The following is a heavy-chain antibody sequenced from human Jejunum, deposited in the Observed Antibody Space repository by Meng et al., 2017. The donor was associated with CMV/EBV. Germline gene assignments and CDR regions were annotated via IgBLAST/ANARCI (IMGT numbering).Heavy chain of an antibody. D-gene: IGHD6-6*01. CDR3: ARDIYSSSLNWGY. CDR2: IYTYGST. V-gene: IGHV3-66*01. Sequence: GESGGDLGQPGGSLRLSCAASGFPVSGHYMTWVRQAPGGGLEWVSVIYTYGSTYYADSVKGRFTISRDISKNTLYLQMNNLRADDTAMYYCARDIYSSSLNWGYWGQGTLVTVSS. CDR1: GFPVSGHY. J-gene: IGHJ4*02.